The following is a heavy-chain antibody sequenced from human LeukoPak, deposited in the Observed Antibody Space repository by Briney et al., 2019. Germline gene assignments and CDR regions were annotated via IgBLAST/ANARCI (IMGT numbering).Heavy chain of an antibody. J-gene: IGHJ4*02. CDR2: IDWDDDK. Sequence: SGPALVKPTQTLTLTCTFSGFSLSTSGMCVSWIRQPPGKALEWLARIDWDDDKYYSTSLKTRLTISKDTSKNQVVLTMTNMDPVDTATYYCAHLPGIAAAGHFDYWGQGTLVTVSS. D-gene: IGHD6-13*01. V-gene: IGHV2-70*11. CDR3: AHLPGIAAAGHFDY. CDR1: GFSLSTSGMC.